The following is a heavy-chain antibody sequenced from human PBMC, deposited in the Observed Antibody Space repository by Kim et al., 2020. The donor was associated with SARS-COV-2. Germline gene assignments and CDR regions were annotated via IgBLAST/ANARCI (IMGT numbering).Heavy chain of an antibody. CDR1: GRSFNAYW. CDR2: INQDGSGA. Sequence: GGSLRLSCAASGRSFNAYWMSWVRQAPGMGLEWVASINQDGSGAHYADSAKGRFTISRDAARKLLFLQMTNVTAEDTAVFYCVRDVHQVVSGTYYYCMDV. V-gene: IGHV3-7*01. CDR3: VRDVHQVVSGTYYYCMDV. J-gene: IGHJ6*01. D-gene: IGHD2-2*01.